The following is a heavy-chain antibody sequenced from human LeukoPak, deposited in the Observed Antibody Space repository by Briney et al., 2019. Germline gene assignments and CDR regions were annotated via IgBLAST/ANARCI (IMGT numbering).Heavy chain of an antibody. D-gene: IGHD3-16*02. CDR1: GFTFSTYE. V-gene: IGHV3-48*03. CDR2: ISGSGSSI. Sequence: AGGSLRLSCTASGFTFSTYEVNWVRQAPGKGLEWISYISGSGSSIFYADSLQGRFTVSRDNAKNSVCLQMNSLRAEDTAVYYCAREGGFGYDDAFDTWGHGTTVTVSS. CDR3: AREGGFGYDDAFDT. J-gene: IGHJ3*02.